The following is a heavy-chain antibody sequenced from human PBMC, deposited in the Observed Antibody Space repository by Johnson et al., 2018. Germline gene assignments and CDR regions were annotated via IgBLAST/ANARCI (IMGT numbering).Heavy chain of an antibody. V-gene: IGHV3-11*04. CDR1: GFTFSDYY. Sequence: QVQLVESGGGLVKPGGSLRLSCAASGFTFSDYYMSWIRQAPGKGLEWVSYISSSGSTIYSADSVKGRFTITRAHAKNSLYLQMNSLRAEAPAVYYCARGIAAAGRRIRYYYMDVWGKGTTVTVSS. CDR3: ARGIAAAGRRIRYYYMDV. D-gene: IGHD6-13*01. CDR2: ISSSGSTI. J-gene: IGHJ6*03.